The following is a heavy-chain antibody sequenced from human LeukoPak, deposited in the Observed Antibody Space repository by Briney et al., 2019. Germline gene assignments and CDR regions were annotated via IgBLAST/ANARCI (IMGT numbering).Heavy chain of an antibody. CDR3: ARGGIVGPTSYFYHGMDV. D-gene: IGHD1-26*01. V-gene: IGHV3-30*04. CDR2: ISYDGRNK. CDR1: GFTFSSYA. Sequence: HSGGSLRLSCAASGFTFSSYAMHWVRQAPGEGLEWVAVISYDGRNKYYADSVKGRFTISRDNSKNTLYLQMNSLRAEDTAVYYCARGGIVGPTSYFYHGMDVWGQGTTVTVSS. J-gene: IGHJ6*02.